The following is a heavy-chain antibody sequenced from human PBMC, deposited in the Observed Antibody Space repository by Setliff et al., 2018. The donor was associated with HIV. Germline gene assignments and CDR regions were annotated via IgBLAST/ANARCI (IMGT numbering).Heavy chain of an antibody. J-gene: IGHJ4*02. CDR3: ARGAIAAAGDFDY. Sequence: PSETLSLTCAVSGGSISSSNWWSWVRQPPGKGLEWIGEIYYSGSTNYNPSLKSRVTISVDKSKNQFSLKLSSVTAADTAVYYCARGAIAAAGDFDYWGQGTLVTVSS. CDR2: IYYSGST. CDR1: GGSISSSNW. V-gene: IGHV4-4*02. D-gene: IGHD6-13*01.